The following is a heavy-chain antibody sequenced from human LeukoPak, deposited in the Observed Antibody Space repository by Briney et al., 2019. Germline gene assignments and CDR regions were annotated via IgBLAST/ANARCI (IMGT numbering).Heavy chain of an antibody. D-gene: IGHD1-14*01. CDR1: GFTFSTYS. V-gene: IGHV3-48*02. CDR3: AREPSTADAFDI. J-gene: IGHJ3*02. CDR2: ISSSSSTI. Sequence: PGGSLRLSCAASGFTFSTYSMNWVRQAPRKGLEWVSYISSSSSTIYYADSVKGRFTISRDNAKNSLYLQMNSLRDEDTAAYYCAREPSTADAFDIWGQGTMVTVSS.